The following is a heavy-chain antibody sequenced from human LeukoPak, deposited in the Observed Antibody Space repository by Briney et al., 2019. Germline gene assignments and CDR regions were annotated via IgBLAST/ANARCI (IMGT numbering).Heavy chain of an antibody. V-gene: IGHV1-69*04. D-gene: IGHD3-22*01. CDR2: IIPILGIA. CDR1: GGTFSSYT. Sequence: GASVKVSCKASGGTFSSYTISWVRQAPGQGLEWMGRIIPILGIANYAQKFQGRVTITADKSTSTAYMELSSLRSEDTAVYYCARDEPHYYDSSGYCSIGDYWGQGTLVTVSS. J-gene: IGHJ4*02. CDR3: ARDEPHYYDSSGYCSIGDY.